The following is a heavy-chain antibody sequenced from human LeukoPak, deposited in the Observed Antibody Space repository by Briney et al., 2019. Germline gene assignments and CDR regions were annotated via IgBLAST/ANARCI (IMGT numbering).Heavy chain of an antibody. CDR2: ISGSGGST. CDR3: AKDSSIHLNYDFWSGYSRFDY. J-gene: IGHJ4*02. V-gene: IGHV3-23*01. CDR1: AFSCSTYG. D-gene: IGHD3-3*01. Sequence: GGSMRICGTASAFSCSTYGMSWVHPAQGKGERRVSAISGSGGSTYYADSVKGRFTISRDNSKNTLYLQMNSLRAEDTAVYYCAKDSSIHLNYDFWSGYSRFDYWGQGTLVTVSS.